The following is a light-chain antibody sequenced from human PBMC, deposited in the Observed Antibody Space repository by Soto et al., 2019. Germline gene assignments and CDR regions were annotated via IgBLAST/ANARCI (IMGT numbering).Light chain of an antibody. CDR1: SSDVGGYNY. Sequence: QSALTQPASVSGSPGQSITISCTGTSSDVGGYNYVSWYQQHPGKAPKLMIYDVSNRPSGVPNRFSGSKSGNTASLTISGLQAEDEADYYCSSYTSSSTPLYVFGTGTKLTVL. CDR2: DVS. V-gene: IGLV2-14*01. CDR3: SSYTSSSTPLYV. J-gene: IGLJ1*01.